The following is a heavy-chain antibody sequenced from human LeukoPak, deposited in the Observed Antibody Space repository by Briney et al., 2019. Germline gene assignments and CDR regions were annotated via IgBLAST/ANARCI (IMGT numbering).Heavy chain of an antibody. D-gene: IGHD5-18*01. CDR1: GDSISSSISY. CDR3: ARNHTHEGYGYYFDY. V-gene: IGHV4-39*01. J-gene: IGHJ4*02. CDR2: IYYSGST. Sequence: SEPLSLTCTVSGDSISSSISYWGWIRQPPGRGLEWIGSIYYSGSTHYNPSLKSRVFISVDTSKSQFSLKLSSVTAADTAVYYCARNHTHEGYGYYFDYWGQGTLITVSS.